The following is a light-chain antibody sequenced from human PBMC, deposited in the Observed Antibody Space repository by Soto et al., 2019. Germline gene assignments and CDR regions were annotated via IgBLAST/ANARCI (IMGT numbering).Light chain of an antibody. CDR3: QQYGSSPRT. V-gene: IGKV3-20*01. Sequence: DIVMTQSPATLAVSPGERASLSCRASQSVSSSYLAWYQQKPGQAPRLLIYGASSRATGIPDRFSGSGSVTDFTLTISRLEPEDFAVYFCQQYGSSPRTFGQGTKVDI. CDR2: GAS. J-gene: IGKJ1*01. CDR1: QSVSSSY.